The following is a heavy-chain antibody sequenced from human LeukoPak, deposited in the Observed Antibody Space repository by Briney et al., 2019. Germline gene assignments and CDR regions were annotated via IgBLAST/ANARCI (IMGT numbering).Heavy chain of an antibody. CDR1: GFTFSDYY. CDR2: ISSSGSTI. J-gene: IGHJ4*02. V-gene: IGHV3-11*04. Sequence: GGSLRLSCAASGFTFSDYYMSWIRQAPGKGLEWVSYISSSGSTIYYADSVEGRFTISRDNAKNSLYLQMNSLRAEDTAVYYCARPLTTVSPRDYWGQGTLVTVSS. D-gene: IGHD4-11*01. CDR3: ARPLTTVSPRDY.